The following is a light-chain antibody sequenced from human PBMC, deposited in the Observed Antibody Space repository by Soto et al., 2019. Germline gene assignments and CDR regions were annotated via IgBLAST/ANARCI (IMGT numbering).Light chain of an antibody. V-gene: IGLV1-44*01. J-gene: IGLJ2*01. CDR3: VAWDDSLNGYVV. CDR2: SNN. CDR1: SSNIGSNT. Sequence: QSALTQPPSASGTPRQRVTISCSGSSSNIGSNTVNWYQQLPGTAPKLVIYSNNQRPSGVPDRFSGSKSGTSASLAISGLQSEDEADYYCVAWDDSLNGYVVFGGGTKVTVL.